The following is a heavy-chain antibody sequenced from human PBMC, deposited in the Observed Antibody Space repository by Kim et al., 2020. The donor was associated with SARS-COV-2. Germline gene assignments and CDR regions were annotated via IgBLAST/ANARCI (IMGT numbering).Heavy chain of an antibody. V-gene: IGHV4-59*01. J-gene: IGHJ3*02. Sequence: NHSRKSRVTVAVDTTKNEFTLKLSSVTAADTAVYYCEKVRPLDIGGAFDIWGQGTMVTVSS. CDR3: EKVRPLDIGGAFDI. D-gene: IGHD3-10*01.